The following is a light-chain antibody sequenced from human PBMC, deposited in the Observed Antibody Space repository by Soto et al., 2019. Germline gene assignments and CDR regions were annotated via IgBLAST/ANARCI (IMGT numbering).Light chain of an antibody. Sequence: DIHMTQSPSTLSASVGDRVTITCRASQSISIWLAWYQQKPGKAPNLLIYKTSSLESGVPSRFSGSGSGTAFTLTISSLKPDDFADYYCQHYNDYSWTFGQGTKVEIK. J-gene: IGKJ1*01. CDR2: KTS. CDR1: QSISIW. CDR3: QHYNDYSWT. V-gene: IGKV1-5*03.